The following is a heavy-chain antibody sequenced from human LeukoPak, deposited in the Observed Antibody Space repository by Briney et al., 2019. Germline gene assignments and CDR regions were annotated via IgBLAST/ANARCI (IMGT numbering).Heavy chain of an antibody. D-gene: IGHD3-10*01. CDR1: GFTFSFYS. J-gene: IGHJ4*02. CDR3: ARDGGDFDY. V-gene: IGHV3-48*01. CDR2: ISSSSTTI. Sequence: GGSLRLPCVASGFTFSFYSMNWVRQAPGKGLEWVSYISSSSTTIYYADSVKGRFTISRDNARNSLYLQMNSLRAEDTAVYFCARDGGDFDYWGQGTLVTVSS.